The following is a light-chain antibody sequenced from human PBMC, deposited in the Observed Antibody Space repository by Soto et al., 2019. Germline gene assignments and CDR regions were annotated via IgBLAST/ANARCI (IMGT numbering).Light chain of an antibody. CDR1: SGHSSYA. CDR2: FNYDGTQ. J-gene: IGLJ3*02. V-gene: IGLV4-69*01. Sequence: QLVLTQPPSASASLGASVKLTCTLSSGHSSYAIAWHQQQPEKGPRFLLKFNYDGTQTKGDGISDRFSGSSSGTERYLTISSLQSEDEADYYCQTWGTGIRVFGGGTKVTVL. CDR3: QTWGTGIRV.